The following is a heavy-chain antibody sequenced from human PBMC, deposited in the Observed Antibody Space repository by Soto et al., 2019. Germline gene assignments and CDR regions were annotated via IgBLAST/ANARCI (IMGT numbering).Heavy chain of an antibody. V-gene: IGHV3-66*04. CDR1: GVNVSSNY. J-gene: IGHJ4*02. CDR2: IYSGGST. CDR3: ARHGYNYGGGYFDY. Sequence: GGSLRLSCAASGVNVSSNYMSWVRQAPGKGLEWVSVIYSGGSTYYADSVKGRFTISRDNSKNTLYLQMNSLRAEDTAVYYCARHGYNYGGGYFDYWGQGTLVTVSS. D-gene: IGHD5-18*01.